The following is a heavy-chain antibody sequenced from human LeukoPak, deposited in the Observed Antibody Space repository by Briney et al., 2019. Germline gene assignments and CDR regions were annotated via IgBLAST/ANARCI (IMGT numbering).Heavy chain of an antibody. J-gene: IGHJ3*02. Sequence: GGSLRLSYAASGFTFSSYAMHWVRQAPGKGLEWVAVISYDGSNKYYADSVKGRFTISRDNSKNTLYLQMNSLRAEDTAVYYCARDKLRFLEWPDAFDIWGQETMVTVSS. D-gene: IGHD3-3*01. CDR2: ISYDGSNK. CDR1: GFTFSSYA. V-gene: IGHV3-30-3*01. CDR3: ARDKLRFLEWPDAFDI.